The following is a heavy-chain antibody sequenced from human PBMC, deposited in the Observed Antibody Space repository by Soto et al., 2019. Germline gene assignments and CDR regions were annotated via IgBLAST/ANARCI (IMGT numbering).Heavy chain of an antibody. V-gene: IGHV3-33*01. CDR2: IWYDGSNK. CDR1: GFTFSGHA. D-gene: IGHD6-19*01. J-gene: IGHJ6*02. CDR3: ARDGQSLAPYALDV. Sequence: QVPVVESGGGVVQPGRSLRLSCTASGFTFSGHAMHWVRQPPGKGLEWVAQIWYDGSNKYYADSVKGRFTISRDNSKNTLYVQMDSLRVEDTAGYYCARDGQSLAPYALDVWGQGTSVTVSS.